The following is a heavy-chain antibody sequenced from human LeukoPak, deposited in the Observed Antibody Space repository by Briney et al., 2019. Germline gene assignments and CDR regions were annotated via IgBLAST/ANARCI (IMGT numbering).Heavy chain of an antibody. CDR3: ARERCDYVWGSYRRPPYYYYGMDV. CDR2: IYHSGST. J-gene: IGHJ6*02. V-gene: IGHV4-30-2*01. Sequence: PSQTLSLTCAVSGGSISSGGYSWSWIRQPPGKGLEWIGYIYHSGSTYYNPSLKSRVTISVDRSKNQFSLKLSSVTAADTAVYYCARERCDYVWGSYRRPPYYYYGMDVWGQGTTVTVSS. D-gene: IGHD3-16*02. CDR1: GGSISSGGYS.